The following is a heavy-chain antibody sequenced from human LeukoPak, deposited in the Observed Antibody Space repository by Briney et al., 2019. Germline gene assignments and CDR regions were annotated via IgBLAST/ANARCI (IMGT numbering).Heavy chain of an antibody. CDR1: GYTLTELS. V-gene: IGHV1-24*01. D-gene: IGHD6-13*01. Sequence: ASVKVSCKVSGYTLTELSMHWVRQAPGKGLEWMGGFDPEDGETIYAQKFQGRVTMTEDTSTDTAYMELSSLRSEDTAVYYCATLYLYSSSCYSPLNYIYGMDVWGQGTTVTVSS. CDR3: ATLYLYSSSCYSPLNYIYGMDV. CDR2: FDPEDGET. J-gene: IGHJ6*02.